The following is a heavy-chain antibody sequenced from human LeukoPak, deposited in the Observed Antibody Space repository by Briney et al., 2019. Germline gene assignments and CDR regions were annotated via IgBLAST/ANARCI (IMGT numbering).Heavy chain of an antibody. D-gene: IGHD1-26*01. J-gene: IGHJ4*02. V-gene: IGHV3-23*01. Sequence: GGSLRLSCAASGFSFSIYAMSWVRQAPGKGLEWVSGISGSADETIHADSVKGRVTISRGNSKNTLYLQMNSLRAEDTAVYYCAKRLKSSSDFDYWGQGTLVTVSS. CDR2: ISGSADET. CDR1: GFSFSIYA. CDR3: AKRLKSSSDFDY.